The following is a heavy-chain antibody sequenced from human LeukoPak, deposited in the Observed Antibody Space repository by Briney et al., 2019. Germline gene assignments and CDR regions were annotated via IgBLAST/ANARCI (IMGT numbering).Heavy chain of an antibody. CDR3: ARETFGSSLPGVSVDV. V-gene: IGHV4-4*07. J-gene: IGHJ6*02. CDR1: GGPISSYY. Sequence: ETLSLTCTVSGGPISSYYWSWIRQPAGKGLDWIGRINTSGNSKYNPSLKSRVTMSVDTSKNQFSLKLSSVTAADTAVYYCARETFGSSLPGVSVDVWGQGTTVTVSS. D-gene: IGHD6-13*01. CDR2: INTSGNS.